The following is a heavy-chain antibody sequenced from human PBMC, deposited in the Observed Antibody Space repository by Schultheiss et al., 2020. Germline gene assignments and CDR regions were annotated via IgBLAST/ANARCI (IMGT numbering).Heavy chain of an antibody. Sequence: GGSLRLSCAASGFTFSSYAMHWVRQAPGKGLEWVAVISYDGSNKYYADSVKGRFTISRDNSKNTLYLQMNSLRVEDTAVYYCAKDLVATIFYFYGMDVWGQGTTVTVSS. D-gene: IGHD5-12*01. CDR1: GFTFSSYA. J-gene: IGHJ6*02. CDR2: ISYDGSNK. CDR3: AKDLVATIFYFYGMDV. V-gene: IGHV3-30*18.